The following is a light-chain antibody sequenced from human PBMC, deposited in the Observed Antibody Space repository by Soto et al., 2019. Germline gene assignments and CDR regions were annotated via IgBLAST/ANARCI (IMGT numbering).Light chain of an antibody. CDR1: QGISTY. CDR2: GAS. J-gene: IGKJ1*01. V-gene: IGKV1-27*01. CDR3: QKYNSPPWT. Sequence: DIQMTQSPSSLSASIGDRVTITCRASQGISTYLAWYQQKPGKVPYLLIYGASSLQSGVPSRFSGSGSGTDFSLTISSLQPEDVATFYCQKYNSPPWTFGQGTKVEIK.